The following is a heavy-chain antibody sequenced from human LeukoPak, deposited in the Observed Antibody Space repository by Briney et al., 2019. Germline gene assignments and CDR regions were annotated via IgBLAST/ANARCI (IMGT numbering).Heavy chain of an antibody. CDR3: ARGGGATTYYFDY. V-gene: IGHV3-23*01. CDR1: GFTFSSNA. Sequence: PGGSLRLSCAASGFTFSSNAMSWVRQAPGKRLEWVSVISGSGGNAFYADSVKGRFTTSRDNPKNTLYLQMNSLRAEDTAVYYCARGGGATTYYFDYWGQGTLVTVSS. D-gene: IGHD1-26*01. J-gene: IGHJ4*02. CDR2: ISGSGGNA.